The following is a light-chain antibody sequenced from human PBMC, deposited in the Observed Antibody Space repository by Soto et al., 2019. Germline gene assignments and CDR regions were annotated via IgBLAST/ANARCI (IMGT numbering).Light chain of an antibody. V-gene: IGLV8-61*01. CDR3: VLYMGSGISV. J-gene: IGLJ2*01. Sequence: QTVVTQEPSFSVSPGGTVTLTCGLSSGSVSINYYPSWYQQTPGQAPRTLIYSTNTRSSGVPDRFSGSILGNKAALTITGAQADDESHYYCVLYMGSGISVFGGGTKLPS. CDR2: STN. CDR1: SGSVSINYY.